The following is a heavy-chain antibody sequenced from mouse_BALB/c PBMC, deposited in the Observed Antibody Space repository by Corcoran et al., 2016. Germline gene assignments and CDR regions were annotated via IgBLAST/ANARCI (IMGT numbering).Heavy chain of an antibody. J-gene: IGHJ3*01. V-gene: IGHV1S136*01. Sequence: EALLHKAGAVRVKRGAPGKISGTAAGYTFTSYVLQWVKQKAVQGLGWIGYINPYNDGTKYNEKFKGKATLTSDKSSSTAYMELSSLTSEDSAVYYCAREGLAYWGQGTLVTVSA. CDR1: GYTFTSYV. CDR2: INPYNDGT. CDR3: AREGLAY.